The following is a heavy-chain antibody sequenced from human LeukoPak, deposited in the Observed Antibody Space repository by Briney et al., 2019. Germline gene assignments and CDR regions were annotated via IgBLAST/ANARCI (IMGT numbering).Heavy chain of an antibody. CDR2: IWYDGSDK. D-gene: IGHD3-22*01. CDR1: GFTFSSHG. Sequence: RTGGSLRLSCAASGFTFSSHGMYWVRQAPGKGLEWVSIIWYDGSDKYYADSVKGRFTISRDNSKNTLYLQMNSLRAEDTAVYYCARDGGYHSSGPFDYWGQGTLVTVSS. V-gene: IGHV3-33*07. J-gene: IGHJ4*02. CDR3: ARDGGYHSSGPFDY.